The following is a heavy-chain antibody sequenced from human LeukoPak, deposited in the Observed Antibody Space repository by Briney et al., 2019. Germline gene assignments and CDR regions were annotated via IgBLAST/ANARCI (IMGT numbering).Heavy chain of an antibody. CDR1: GFTFSSYA. CDR3: ARDGSSGRGYYYYYGMDV. CDR2: MHSVGTT. V-gene: IGHV3-53*01. J-gene: IGHJ6*04. Sequence: GGSLRLSCAASGFTFSSYAMSWIRQAPGKGLEWVSIMHSVGTTYYADSVKGRFTFSRDNSKNTLYLQMNNLRAEDTAVYYCARDGSSGRGYYYYYGMDVWGEGTTVTVSS. D-gene: IGHD1-26*01.